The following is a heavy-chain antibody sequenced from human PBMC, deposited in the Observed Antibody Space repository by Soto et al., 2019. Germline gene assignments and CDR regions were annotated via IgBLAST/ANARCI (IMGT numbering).Heavy chain of an antibody. D-gene: IGHD3-10*01. V-gene: IGHV4-34*01. CDR3: ASPYYGSGSYVH. CDR2: INHSGST. Sequence: QVQLQQWGAGLLKPSETLSLTCAVYGGSFSGYYWSWIRQPPGKGLERIGEINHSGSTNYNPSLKSRVTISVDTSKNQFSLKLSSVTAADTAVYYCASPYYGSGSYVHWGQGTLVTVSS. J-gene: IGHJ4*02. CDR1: GGSFSGYY.